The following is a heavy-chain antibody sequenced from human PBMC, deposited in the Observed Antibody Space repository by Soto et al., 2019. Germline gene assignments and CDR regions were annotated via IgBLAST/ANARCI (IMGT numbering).Heavy chain of an antibody. Sequence: SETLSLTCAVSGGSISSGGYSWSWIRQPPGKGLEWIGYIYHSGSTYYNPSLKSRVTISVDRSKNQFSLKLSSVTAADTAVYYCARGNDYYDSFGYPFDSWGQGTLVTVS. CDR2: IYHSGST. CDR1: GGSISSGGYS. CDR3: ARGNDYYDSFGYPFDS. J-gene: IGHJ4*02. D-gene: IGHD3-22*01. V-gene: IGHV4-30-2*01.